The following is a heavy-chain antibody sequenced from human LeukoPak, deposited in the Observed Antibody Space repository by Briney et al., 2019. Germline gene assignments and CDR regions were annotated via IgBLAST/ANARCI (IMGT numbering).Heavy chain of an antibody. CDR3: ARRSLRGAFDV. CDR2: ISTSSSYI. V-gene: IGHV3-21*04. J-gene: IGHJ3*01. CDR1: GFTFNIYH. Sequence: PGGSLRLSCATSGFTFNIYHMSWVRQAPGTGLEWLSSISTSSSYIYYADSVGGRFTISRDNAKSSLFLQMDSLTAEDTAIYYCARRSLRGAFDVWGQGTLVTVSS.